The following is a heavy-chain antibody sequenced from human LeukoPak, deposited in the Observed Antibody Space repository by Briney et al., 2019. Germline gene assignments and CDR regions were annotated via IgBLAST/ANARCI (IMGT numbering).Heavy chain of an antibody. D-gene: IGHD5-12*01. Sequence: GESLKISCKGSGYRFTNYWIGWVRQMPGKGLEWMGIIYPGDSDTRYSPSFQGQVTISADKSISTAYLQWTSLKASDTAMHFCARHRGSYDSPYDHRGQGTLVTVSS. CDR1: GYRFTNYW. V-gene: IGHV5-51*01. J-gene: IGHJ4*02. CDR3: ARHRGSYDSPYDH. CDR2: IYPGDSDT.